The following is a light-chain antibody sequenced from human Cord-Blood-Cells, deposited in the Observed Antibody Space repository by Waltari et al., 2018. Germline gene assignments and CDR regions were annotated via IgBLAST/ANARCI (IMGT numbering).Light chain of an antibody. Sequence: SYELTQPPSVSVSPGQTASITCSGDKLGDKYACWYQQKPGQSPVLVSYQDSKRPSGIPERFSGCNSGNTATLTIGGTQAMDEADYYCQAWDSRTAVFGGGTKLTVL. CDR2: QDS. CDR1: KLGDKY. V-gene: IGLV3-1*01. J-gene: IGLJ2*01. CDR3: QAWDSRTAV.